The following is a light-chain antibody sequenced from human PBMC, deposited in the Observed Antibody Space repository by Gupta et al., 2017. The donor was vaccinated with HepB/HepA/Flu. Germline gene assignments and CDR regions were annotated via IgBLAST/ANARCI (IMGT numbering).Light chain of an antibody. J-gene: IGKJ2*02. Sequence: EIVMTQSPATLSVSPGERATLSCRASQSVGTNLAWYQQKPGQAPRFLIYAASTRTIGIPARFSGSGSGTEFTLTISNLQSEDFAVYYCQQYNNWPRIFGQGTKMEIK. CDR2: AAS. V-gene: IGKV3-15*01. CDR1: QSVGTN. CDR3: QQYNNWPRI.